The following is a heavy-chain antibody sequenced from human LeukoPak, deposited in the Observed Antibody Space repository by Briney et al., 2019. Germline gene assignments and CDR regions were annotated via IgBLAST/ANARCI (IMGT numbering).Heavy chain of an antibody. CDR3: ARLRTYRDLPYYFDY. CDR2: IYPGDSDT. V-gene: IGHV5-51*01. D-gene: IGHD4-17*01. J-gene: IGHJ4*02. CDR1: GYSFTSYW. Sequence: GESLKISCKGSGYSFTSYWIGWVRQMPGKGLEWMGIIYPGDSDTRYSPSFQGQVTISADKSISTAYLQWSSLKASDTAMYYCARLRTYRDLPYYFDYWGQGTLVTVSS.